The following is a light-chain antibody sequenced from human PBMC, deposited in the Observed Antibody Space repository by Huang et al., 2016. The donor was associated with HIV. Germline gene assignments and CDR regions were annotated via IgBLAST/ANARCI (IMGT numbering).Light chain of an antibody. J-gene: IGKJ2*01. CDR3: MQTLQTPYT. Sequence: DFVMTQSPLSLPVTPGEPASISCRSSQSLLHSNGYSYVDWYVQKPGQSPQLRIYLAAKRTPGVPYRFSGSGSGVDFALKISRVEAEDVGVYYCMQTLQTPYTFGQGTKLEIK. V-gene: IGKV2-28*01. CDR1: QSLLHSNGYSY. CDR2: LAA.